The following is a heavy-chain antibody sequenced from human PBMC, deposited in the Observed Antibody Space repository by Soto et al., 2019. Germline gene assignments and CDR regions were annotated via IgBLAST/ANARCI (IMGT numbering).Heavy chain of an antibody. Sequence: QVQLVQSRAEVKKPGSSVTVSCRASEGTFNSYVVSWVRQAPGQGLQWMGGILPLLGTPNYAHKLEARVTITAESSTTTSYLGLSGLTPGATPVYYCAKGDTLFESSQKSSRSGHDVWGQGNTVIV. CDR3: AKGDTLFESSQKSSRSGHDV. CDR2: ILPLLGTP. D-gene: IGHD3-3*01. J-gene: IGHJ6*01. V-gene: IGHV1-69*01. CDR1: EGTFNSYV.